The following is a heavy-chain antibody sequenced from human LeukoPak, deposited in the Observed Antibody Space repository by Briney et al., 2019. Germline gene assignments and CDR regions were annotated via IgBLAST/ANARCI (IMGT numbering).Heavy chain of an antibody. CDR1: GFSFNIYA. D-gene: IGHD3-3*01. Sequence: GGSLRLSCAASGFSFNIYAMGWVRQAPGKGLEWVSVIGSGSVDKHYADTVRGRFDISRDNSKNRLFLQMNSLRVEDSGVYYCAKGVPLTALDSWGQGTLVTVSS. CDR3: AKGVPLTALDS. V-gene: IGHV3-23*01. CDR2: IGSGSVDK. J-gene: IGHJ5*01.